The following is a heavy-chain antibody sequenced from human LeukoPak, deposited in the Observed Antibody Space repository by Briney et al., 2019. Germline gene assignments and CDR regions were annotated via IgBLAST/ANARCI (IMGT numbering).Heavy chain of an antibody. CDR3: ASSDVVVVAATSSYFDY. CDR2: INHSGST. Sequence: SETLSLTCAVDGGSFSGYYWSWIRQPPGKGLEWIGEINHSGSTNYHPSLKSRVTISVDTSKNQFSLKLSSVTAADTAVYYCASSDVVVVAATSSYFDYWGQGTLVPVSS. CDR1: GGSFSGYY. D-gene: IGHD2-15*01. V-gene: IGHV4-34*01. J-gene: IGHJ4*02.